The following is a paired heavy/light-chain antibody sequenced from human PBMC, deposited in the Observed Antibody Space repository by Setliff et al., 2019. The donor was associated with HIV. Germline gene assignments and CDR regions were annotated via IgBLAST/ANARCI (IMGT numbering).Heavy chain of an antibody. V-gene: IGHV3-53*01. CDR3: ARVQRPTHFGSGINLGDWFDP. CDR1: GFTVSSNY. J-gene: IGHJ5*02. D-gene: IGHD3-10*01. Sequence: EVQLVESGGGLIQTGGSLRLSCAASGFTVSSNYMSWVRQTPGKGLEWVSVIYNGGTTYYAESVKGRFTISRDNSKNTLYLQMNNLTAEDTALYYCARVQRPTHFGSGINLGDWFDPWGQGTLVTVSS. CDR2: IYNGGTT.
Light chain of an antibody. CDR1: NSDIGAGYD. CDR2: GDI. J-gene: IGLJ1*01. CDR3: QSFDNKLSGYV. Sequence: QSVLTQPPSVSGAPGQRVTISCTGSNSDIGAGYDVHWYQQFPGTAPKLLIYGDINRPSGVPDRFSGSKSGTSASLAITGLQSEDEADYYCQSFDNKLSGYVFGTGTKVTVL. V-gene: IGLV1-40*01.